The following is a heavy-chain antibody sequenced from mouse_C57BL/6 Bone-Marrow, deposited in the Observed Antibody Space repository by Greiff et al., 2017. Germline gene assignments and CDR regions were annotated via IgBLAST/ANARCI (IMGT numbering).Heavy chain of an antibody. V-gene: IGHV1-59*01. CDR3: AGLNCAWVAY. CDR1: GYTFTSYW. CDR2: IDPSASYT. Sequence: QVQLKQSGAELVRPGTSVKLSCKASGYTFTSYWMHWVKQRPGQGLEWIGVIDPSASYTNYNQKFKGKATLTVDTSSSTAYMQLSSLTSEDSAVYYCAGLNCAWVAYWGQGTLVTVSA. D-gene: IGHD4-1*01. J-gene: IGHJ3*01.